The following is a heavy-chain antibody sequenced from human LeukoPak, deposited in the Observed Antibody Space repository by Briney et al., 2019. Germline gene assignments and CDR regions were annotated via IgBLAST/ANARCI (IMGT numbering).Heavy chain of an antibody. V-gene: IGHV4-38-2*02. CDR3: ARRSLYSRVYKGPFFDY. CDR1: GYSISSGYY. CDR2: TYHSGST. Sequence: SETLSLTCTVSGYSISSGYYWGWIRQPPGKGLEWIGSTYHSGSTYYNPSLKSRVTISVDTSKNQFSLKLSSVTAADTAVYYCARRSLYSRVYKGPFFDYWGQGTLVTVSS. J-gene: IGHJ4*02. D-gene: IGHD6-25*01.